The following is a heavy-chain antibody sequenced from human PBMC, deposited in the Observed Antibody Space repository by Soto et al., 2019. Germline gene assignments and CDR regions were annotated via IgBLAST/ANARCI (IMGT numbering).Heavy chain of an antibody. CDR1: GFTFSDYA. J-gene: IGHJ4*02. D-gene: IGHD2-21*02. Sequence: QVQLVESGGGVVQPGRSLRLSCSASGFTFSDYALHWVRQAPGKGLEWVAVISDDGINKYIADSVKGRFIISRDNSKNTVFLQMSSLGVEDTAIYYCARRLTASVTAMGYWGQGTLVTVSS. CDR2: ISDDGINK. V-gene: IGHV3-30-3*01. CDR3: ARRLTASVTAMGY.